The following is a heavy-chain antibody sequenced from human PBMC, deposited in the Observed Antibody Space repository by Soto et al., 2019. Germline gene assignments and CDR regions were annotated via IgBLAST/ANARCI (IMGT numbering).Heavy chain of an antibody. D-gene: IGHD5-12*01. V-gene: IGHV1-18*01. CDR3: ATSGERGYSGYDLIRFDY. J-gene: IGHJ4*02. CDR2: ISAYNGNT. CDR1: GYTFTSYG. Sequence: GASVKVSCKASGYTFTSYGISWVRQAPGQGLEWMGWISAYNGNTNYAQKLQGRVTMTTDTSTSTAYMELRSLRSDDTAVYHCATSGERGYSGYDLIRFDYWGQGTLVTVSS.